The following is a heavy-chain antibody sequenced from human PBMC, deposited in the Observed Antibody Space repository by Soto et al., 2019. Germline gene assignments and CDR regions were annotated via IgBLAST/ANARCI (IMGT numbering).Heavy chain of an antibody. J-gene: IGHJ4*02. Sequence: GESLKISCKGSGYTFTTSWIAWVRQMPGKGLECMGIIYPGDSDTIYSPSFQGQVTISADKSINTAYLQWSSLRASDTATYYCARHAGYCSSTSCSKIDYWGQGTLVTVSS. V-gene: IGHV5-51*01. CDR3: ARHAGYCSSTSCSKIDY. CDR2: IYPGDSDT. CDR1: GYTFTTSW. D-gene: IGHD2-2*01.